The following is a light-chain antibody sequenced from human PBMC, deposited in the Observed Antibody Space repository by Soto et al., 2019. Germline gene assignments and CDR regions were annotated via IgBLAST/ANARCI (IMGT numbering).Light chain of an antibody. Sequence: EIFLTQSPDTLSLSPGERATLTCRASQSVTNYIAWYQQRPGQAPRLLIYGASSRATGIPDRFSGSGSGTDFTLTISRLEPEDFAVYYCQQYDDSPPWTFGQGTKVDI. V-gene: IGKV3-20*01. CDR3: QQYDDSPPWT. CDR2: GAS. J-gene: IGKJ1*01. CDR1: QSVTNY.